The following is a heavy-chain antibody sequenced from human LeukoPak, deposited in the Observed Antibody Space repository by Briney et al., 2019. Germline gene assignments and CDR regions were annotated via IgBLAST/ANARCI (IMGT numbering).Heavy chain of an antibody. CDR2: IYSRGGT. J-gene: IGHJ4*02. CDR1: GFSVSNNY. CDR3: ARDPPGIAASGTYY. D-gene: IGHD6-13*01. Sequence: GGSLRLSCAVSGFSVSNNYMNWVRQAPGKGLEWVSLIYSRGGTSYADSVKGRFTISRNSSKNTLFLQMNSLRVEDTAVYYCARDPPGIAASGTYYWGQGTLVTVSS. V-gene: IGHV3-53*01.